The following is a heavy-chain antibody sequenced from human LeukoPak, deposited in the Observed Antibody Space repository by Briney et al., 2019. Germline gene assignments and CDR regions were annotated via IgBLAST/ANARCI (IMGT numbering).Heavy chain of an antibody. CDR3: VKVRDAFDI. CDR1: GFTFSSYA. Sequence: GGSLRLSCAASGFTFSSYAMHWVRQAPGKGLEWVAVISYDGSNKYFADSVKGRFTISRDTSKNTLYLQMISLRAEDTAVYYCVKVRDAFDIWGQGTMVTVSS. CDR2: ISYDGSNK. V-gene: IGHV3-30*14. J-gene: IGHJ3*02.